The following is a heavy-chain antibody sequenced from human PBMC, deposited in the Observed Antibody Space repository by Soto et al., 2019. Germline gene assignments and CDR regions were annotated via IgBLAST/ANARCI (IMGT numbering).Heavy chain of an antibody. CDR1: GFTFSSYS. D-gene: IGHD2-2*02. J-gene: IGHJ4*02. CDR2: ISSSSSYI. Sequence: EVQLVESGGGLVKPGGSLRLSCATSGFTFSSYSMNWVRQAPGKGLEWVSSISSSSSYIYYADSVKGRFTISRDNAKNSLYLQMNSLRAEDTAVYYCAHIVVVPAAIYRGDYWGQGTLVTVSS. V-gene: IGHV3-21*01. CDR3: AHIVVVPAAIYRGDY.